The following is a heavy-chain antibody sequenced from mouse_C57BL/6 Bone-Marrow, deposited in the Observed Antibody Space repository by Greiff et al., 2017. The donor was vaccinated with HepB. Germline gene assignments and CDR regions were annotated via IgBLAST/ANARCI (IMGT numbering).Heavy chain of an antibody. J-gene: IGHJ4*01. D-gene: IGHD5-1-1*01. CDR1: GYTFTDYY. CDR2: IYPGSGNT. Sequence: VQVVESGAELVRPGASVKLSCKASGYTFTDYYINWVKQRPGQGLEWIARIYPGSGNTYYNEKFKGKATLTAEKSSSTAYMQLSSLTSEDSAVYFCATLKPNTFYYYAMDYWGQGTSVTVSS. V-gene: IGHV1-76*01. CDR3: ATLKPNTFYYYAMDY.